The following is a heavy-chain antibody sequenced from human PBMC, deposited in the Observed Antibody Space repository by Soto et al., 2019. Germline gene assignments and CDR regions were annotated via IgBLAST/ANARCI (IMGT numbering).Heavy chain of an antibody. J-gene: IGHJ4*02. CDR1: GGTFSSYA. V-gene: IGHV1-69*06. D-gene: IGHD3-22*01. CDR2: IIPIFGTA. Sequence: SVKVSCKASGGTFSSYAISWVRQAPGQGLEWMGGIIPIFGTANYAQKFQGRVTITADKSTSTAYMELSSLRSEDTAVYYCARDTYYYDSSGPTIESLFDYWGQGTLVTVSS. CDR3: ARDTYYYDSSGPTIESLFDY.